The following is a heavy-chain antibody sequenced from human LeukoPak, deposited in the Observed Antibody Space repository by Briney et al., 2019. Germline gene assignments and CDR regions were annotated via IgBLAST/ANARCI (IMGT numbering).Heavy chain of an antibody. D-gene: IGHD5-12*01. V-gene: IGHV3-7*01. J-gene: IGHJ4*02. CDR2: IKQDGSEK. CDR3: ARESGWLRLRGGCYFDY. CDR1: GFTFSSYE. Sequence: PGGSLRLSCAASGFTFSSYEMSWVRQAPGKGLEWVANIKQDGSEKYYVDSVKGRFTISRDNAKNSLYLQMNSLRAEDTAVYYCARESGWLRLRGGCYFDYWGQGTLVTVSS.